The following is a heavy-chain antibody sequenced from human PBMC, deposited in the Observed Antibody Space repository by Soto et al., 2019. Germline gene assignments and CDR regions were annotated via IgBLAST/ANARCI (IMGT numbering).Heavy chain of an antibody. D-gene: IGHD3-22*01. Sequence: QVQLVQSGAEVKKPGSSVKVSCKASGGTFSSYAISWVRQAPGQGLEWMGGIIPIFGTANYAQKFQGRVTITADKSTSTAYMELSSLRSEDTAVYYCASANWALGRHYYDSSGYYSPLSFDYWGQGTLVTVSS. CDR1: GGTFSSYA. CDR2: IIPIFGTA. CDR3: ASANWALGRHYYDSSGYYSPLSFDY. V-gene: IGHV1-69*06. J-gene: IGHJ4*02.